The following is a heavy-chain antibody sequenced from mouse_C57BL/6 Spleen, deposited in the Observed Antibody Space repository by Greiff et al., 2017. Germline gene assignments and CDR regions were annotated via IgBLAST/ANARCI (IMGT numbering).Heavy chain of an antibody. D-gene: IGHD6-1*01. V-gene: IGHV1-54*01. Sequence: QVQLQQSGAELVRPGTSVKVSCKASGYAFTNYLIEWVKQRPGQGLEWIGVINPGRGGTNYNEKFKGKATLTADKSSSTAYMQHSSLTSEDSAVYFCAREEATGYYYAMDYWGQGTSVTVSS. CDR1: GYAFTNYL. CDR3: AREEATGYYYAMDY. J-gene: IGHJ4*01. CDR2: INPGRGGT.